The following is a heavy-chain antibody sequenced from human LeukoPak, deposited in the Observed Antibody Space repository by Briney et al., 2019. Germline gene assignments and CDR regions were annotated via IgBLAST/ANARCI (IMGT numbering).Heavy chain of an antibody. D-gene: IGHD3-16*02. J-gene: IGHJ4*02. Sequence: SETLSLTCAVYGGSFSPYYWSWIRQSPDKGLEWIGEINHSRSTYYNPSLKSRVTISVDTSKNQFSLKLSSVTAADTAVYYCARVPYDYVWGSYRYLVDYWGQGTLVTVSS. CDR3: ARVPYDYVWGSYRYLVDY. V-gene: IGHV4-34*01. CDR1: GGSFSPYY. CDR2: INHSRST.